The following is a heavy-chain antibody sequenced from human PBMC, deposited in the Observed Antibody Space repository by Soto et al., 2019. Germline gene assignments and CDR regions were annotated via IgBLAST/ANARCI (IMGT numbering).Heavy chain of an antibody. CDR3: ASWDCSSTSCYRGYRDV. Sequence: GGSLRLSCAASGFTFSIYGMHWVRHAPGKGLEWVAVISYDGSNKYYADSVKGRFTISRDNSKNTLYLQMNSLRAEDTAVYYCASWDCSSTSCYRGYRDVWGQGTTVTVSS. CDR1: GFTFSIYG. CDR2: ISYDGSNK. D-gene: IGHD2-2*01. J-gene: IGHJ6*02. V-gene: IGHV3-30*03.